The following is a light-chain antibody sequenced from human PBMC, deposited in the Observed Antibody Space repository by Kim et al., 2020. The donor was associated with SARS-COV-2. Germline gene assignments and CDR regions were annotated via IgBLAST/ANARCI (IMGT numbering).Light chain of an antibody. CDR3: QQYGSSPGT. Sequence: WSPGERATLSCRASQSVSSSYLAWYQQKPGQAPRLLIYGASSRATGIPDRFSGSGSVTDFTLTISRLEPEDFAVYYCQQYGSSPGTFGQGTKLEI. CDR1: QSVSSSY. J-gene: IGKJ2*02. V-gene: IGKV3-20*01. CDR2: GAS.